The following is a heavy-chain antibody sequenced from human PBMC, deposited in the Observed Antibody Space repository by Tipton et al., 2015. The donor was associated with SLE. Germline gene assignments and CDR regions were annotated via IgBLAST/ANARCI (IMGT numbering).Heavy chain of an antibody. CDR1: GGTFSSYT. Sequence: QSGPEVKKPGSSVKVSCKASGGTFSSYTISWVRQAPGQGLEWMGRIIPILGIANYAQKFQGRVTITADKSTSTAYMELSSLRSEDTAVYYCARDRSAGRVDYWGQGTLVTVSS. D-gene: IGHD6-13*01. J-gene: IGHJ4*02. V-gene: IGHV1-69*04. CDR3: ARDRSAGRVDY. CDR2: IIPILGIA.